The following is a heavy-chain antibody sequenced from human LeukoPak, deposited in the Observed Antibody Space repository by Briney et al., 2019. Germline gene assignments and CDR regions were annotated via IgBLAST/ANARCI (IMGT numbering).Heavy chain of an antibody. Sequence: ASVKVSCKASGYTFTGYFMHWVRQAPGQGLEWMGWINPNSGGTKYARKFQGRVTMTRDTSISTAYMELNRLRSDDTAVYYCARVMNREGTNYWGQGTLVTVSS. CDR3: ARVMNREGTNY. CDR2: INPNSGGT. D-gene: IGHD1/OR15-1a*01. CDR1: GYTFTGYF. V-gene: IGHV1-2*02. J-gene: IGHJ4*02.